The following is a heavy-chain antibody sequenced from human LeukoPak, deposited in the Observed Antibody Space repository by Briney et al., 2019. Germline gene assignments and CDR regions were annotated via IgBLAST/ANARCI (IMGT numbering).Heavy chain of an antibody. CDR1: GFTFSTYW. J-gene: IGHJ6*02. CDR2: IKQDGSEK. CDR3: ARGEFAWIQGSYGMDA. V-gene: IGHV3-7*01. D-gene: IGHD5-18*01. Sequence: GGSLRLSCAASGFTFSTYWMSWVRQAPGKGLEWVANIKQDGSEKYYVDSAKGRFTISRDNAKNSMYLQMNSLRAEDTAVYYCARGEFAWIQGSYGMDAWGRGTTVTVS.